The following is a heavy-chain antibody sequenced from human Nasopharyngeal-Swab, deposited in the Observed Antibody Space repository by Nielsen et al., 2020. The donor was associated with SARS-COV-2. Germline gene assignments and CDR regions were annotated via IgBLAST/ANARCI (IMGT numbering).Heavy chain of an antibody. CDR3: TRGHYDDY. D-gene: IGHD4-17*01. CDR1: IVTSSPYW. V-gene: IGHV3-7*03. CDR2: IKTDGSER. J-gene: IGHJ3*01. Sequence: GESLKISCLDSIVTSSPYWMNWVRQAPGKGLEWVANIKTDGSERNYLDSVKGRFTITSDNAKRSVYLQMNSLRVEDTAMYYCTRGHYDDYGGQGTMVTVSS.